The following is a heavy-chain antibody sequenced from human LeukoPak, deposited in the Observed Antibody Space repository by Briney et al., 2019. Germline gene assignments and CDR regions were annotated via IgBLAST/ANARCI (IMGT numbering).Heavy chain of an antibody. CDR2: MHPNSDDT. J-gene: IGHJ4*02. V-gene: IGHV1-8*01. CDR1: GYTFTNND. D-gene: IGHD1-1*01. Sequence: ASAKVSCKASGYTFTNNDIHWVRQATGQGLEWMGWMHPNSDDTGYAQKFQGRVTMTRNTSISTAYMELSSLRPEDTAVYYCARHFGTGDNFDYWGQGTLLIVSS. CDR3: ARHFGTGDNFDY.